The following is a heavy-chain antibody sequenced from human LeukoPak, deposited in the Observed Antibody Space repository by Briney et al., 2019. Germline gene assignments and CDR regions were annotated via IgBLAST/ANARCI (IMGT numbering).Heavy chain of an antibody. J-gene: IGHJ5*02. CDR2: INQSGST. D-gene: IGHD4-11*01. CDR3: ARGVRYSKRMVRFGR. CDR1: GGSFSGYY. Sequence: PSETLSLTCAVYGGSFSGYYWSWIRQPPGKGLEWIGEINQSGSTNYNPSLKSRVTISVDTSKNQFSLKLSSVTAADTAVYYCARGVRYSKRMVRFGRWGQGSLVTVSS. V-gene: IGHV4-34*01.